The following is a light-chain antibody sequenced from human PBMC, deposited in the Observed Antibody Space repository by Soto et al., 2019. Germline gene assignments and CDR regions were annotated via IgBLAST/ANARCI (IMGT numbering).Light chain of an antibody. J-gene: IGLJ1*01. CDR1: SSDVGGYNY. Sequence: QSVLTQPASVSGSPGQSITIPCTGTSSDVGGYNYVSWYQQHPGKAPELMIYDVSNRPSGVSNRFSGSKSGNTASLTISGLQAEDEADYYCSSYTSSSTLDVFGTGTKVTVL. V-gene: IGLV2-14*01. CDR3: SSYTSSSTLDV. CDR2: DVS.